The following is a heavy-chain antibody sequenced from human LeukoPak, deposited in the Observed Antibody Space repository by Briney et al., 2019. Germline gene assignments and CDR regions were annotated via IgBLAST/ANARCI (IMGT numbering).Heavy chain of an antibody. J-gene: IGHJ3*02. CDR3: ARDQPYFDI. CDR2: IYYSGST. Sequence: PSETLSLTCTVSGGSISSYYWSWIRQPPGKGLEWIGYIYYSGSTNYNPSLTSRVTISVDTSKNQCSLKLSSVTTSDTGVYCCARDQPYFDIWGQGTMVTVSS. CDR1: GGSISSYY. V-gene: IGHV4-59*01.